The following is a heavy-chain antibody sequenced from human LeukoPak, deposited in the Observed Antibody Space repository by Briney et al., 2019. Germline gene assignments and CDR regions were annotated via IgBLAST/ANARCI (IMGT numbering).Heavy chain of an antibody. J-gene: IGHJ2*01. D-gene: IGHD2-15*01. V-gene: IGHV5-51*01. Sequence: GESLKISCKGSGYSFTSYWIGWVRQMPGKGLEWMGIIYPGDSDTRYSPSFQGQVTISADKSTSTAYLQLSSLKASDTAMYYCARRRGLSVWYFDLWGRGTLVTVSS. CDR2: IYPGDSDT. CDR1: GYSFTSYW. CDR3: ARRRGLSVWYFDL.